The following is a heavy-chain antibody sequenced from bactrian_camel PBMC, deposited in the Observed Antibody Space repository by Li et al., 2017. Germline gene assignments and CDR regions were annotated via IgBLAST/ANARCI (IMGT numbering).Heavy chain of an antibody. CDR3: AADPPVVGAPGGVCREFGY. V-gene: IGHV3-2*01. CDR2: MHSSGSET. Sequence: QVQLVESGGGSVQAGGSLRLSCAASGYSRNGYCLGWFRQAPGKGREAIAIMHSSGSETYADSVTGRATISKDHAKNTVDLHMVSLKPEDTAMYYCAADPPVVGAPGGVCREFGYWGQGTQVTVS. J-gene: IGHJ6*01. D-gene: IGHD8*01. CDR1: GYSRNGYC.